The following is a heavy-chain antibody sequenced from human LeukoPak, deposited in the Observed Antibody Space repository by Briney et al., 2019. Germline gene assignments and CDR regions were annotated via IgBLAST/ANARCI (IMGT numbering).Heavy chain of an antibody. D-gene: IGHD5-12*01. CDR1: GFAFSSYG. Sequence: SGGSLRLSCAASGFAFSSYGIHWVRQAPGKGLEWVAVISYDGSNKYYADSVKGRFTISRDNSKNTLNLQMNSLRAEDTAVYYCAKAGSSIVATGGNWFDPWGQGTLVTVSS. J-gene: IGHJ5*02. CDR3: AKAGSSIVATGGNWFDP. CDR2: ISYDGSNK. V-gene: IGHV3-30*18.